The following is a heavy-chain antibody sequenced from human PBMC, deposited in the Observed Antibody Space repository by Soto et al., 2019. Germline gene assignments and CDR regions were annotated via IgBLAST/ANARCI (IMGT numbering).Heavy chain of an antibody. CDR2: ISYDGSNK. Sequence: SGGSLRLSCAASGFTFSSYAMHWVRQAPGKGLEWVAVISYDGSNKYYADSVKGRFTISRDNSKNTLYLQMNSLRAEDTAVYYCARDYYRFNSGYGFSMDVWGQGTTVTV. CDR1: GFTFSSYA. J-gene: IGHJ6*02. D-gene: IGHD5-12*01. V-gene: IGHV3-30-3*01. CDR3: ARDYYRFNSGYGFSMDV.